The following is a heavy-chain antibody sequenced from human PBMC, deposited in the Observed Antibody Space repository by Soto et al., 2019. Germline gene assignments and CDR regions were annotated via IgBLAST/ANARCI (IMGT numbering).Heavy chain of an antibody. CDR3: ARGRYCLTGRCFPNWFDS. J-gene: IGHJ5*01. CDR2: IYKSATT. Sequence: ASETLSLTCSVSGDSISNLDYFWAWIRQPPGQALEYIGYIYKSATTYYNPSFESRVAISVDTSKSQFSLNVTSVTAADTAVYFCARGRYCLTGRCFPNWFDSWGQGTLVTVSS. D-gene: IGHD7-27*01. CDR1: GDSISNLDYF. V-gene: IGHV4-30-4*01.